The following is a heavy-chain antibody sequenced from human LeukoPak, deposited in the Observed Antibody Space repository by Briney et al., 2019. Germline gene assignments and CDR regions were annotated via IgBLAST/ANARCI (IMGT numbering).Heavy chain of an antibody. CDR3: ARAVRETYYYGSGSYSLDY. CDR2: IIPIFGTA. J-gene: IGHJ4*02. V-gene: IGHV1-69*13. Sequence: ASVKVSCKASGGTFSSYAISWVRQAPEQGLEWMGGIIPIFGTANYAQKFQGRVTITADESTSTAYMELSSLRSEDTAVYYCARAVRETYYYGSGSYSLDYWGQGTLVTVSS. CDR1: GGTFSSYA. D-gene: IGHD3-10*01.